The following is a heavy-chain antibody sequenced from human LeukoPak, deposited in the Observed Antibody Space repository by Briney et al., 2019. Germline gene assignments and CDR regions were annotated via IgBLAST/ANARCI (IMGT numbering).Heavy chain of an antibody. D-gene: IGHD2-15*01. V-gene: IGHV4-39*07. J-gene: IGHJ6*03. Sequence: KTSETLSLTCTVSGCSISSSSYYWCCIRQPPGKVLEWIGSINYSGTTYYNPSLNSRITISVARSKNQFSLKLSSVTAADTAVYYCARGYCSGGSCYSSYYYSYMDVWGKGTTVTVSS. CDR1: GCSISSSSYY. CDR2: INYSGTT. CDR3: ARGYCSGGSCYSSYYYSYMDV.